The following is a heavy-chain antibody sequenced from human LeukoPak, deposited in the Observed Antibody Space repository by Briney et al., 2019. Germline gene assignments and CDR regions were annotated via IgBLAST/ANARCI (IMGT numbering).Heavy chain of an antibody. J-gene: IGHJ5*02. Sequence: SETLSPTCAVYGGSFSGYYWTLIRQTPGKGLEWIGEISHTGLTGSNPSLKSRVTVFVDSSKKQFSLRMTSVTAADTGVYYCARVPDITARPCDTWGPGTLVTVSS. D-gene: IGHD1-1*01. CDR1: GGSFSGYY. V-gene: IGHV4-34*01. CDR2: ISHTGLT. CDR3: ARVPDITARPCDT.